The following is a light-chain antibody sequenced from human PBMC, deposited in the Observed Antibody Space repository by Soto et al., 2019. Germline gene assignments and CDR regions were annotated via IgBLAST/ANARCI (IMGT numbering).Light chain of an antibody. CDR2: GAS. CDR3: QQYHASPLT. V-gene: IGKV3-20*01. J-gene: IGKJ1*01. CDR1: QSVSSSY. Sequence: IVWPQSPGTLSFAPGERATFSCRASQSVSSSYIAWYQQKRGQAPRRLIYGASIRATGIPDRFSGSGSGTDFTLTISRLEPEDFALYYCQQYHASPLTFGQGTKVDI.